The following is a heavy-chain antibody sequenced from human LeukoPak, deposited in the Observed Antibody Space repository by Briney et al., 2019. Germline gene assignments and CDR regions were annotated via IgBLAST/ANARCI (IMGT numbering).Heavy chain of an antibody. V-gene: IGHV1-2*02. CDR2: INPNSGGT. J-gene: IGHJ6*03. D-gene: IGHD6-19*01. CDR3: ARGSSGWSVFYYYYMDV. Sequence: ASVKVSCKASGYTFTGYYMHWVRQAPGQGLEWMGWINPNSGGTNYAQKFQGRVTMTRDTSISTAYTELSRLRSDDTAVYYCARGSSGWSVFYYYYMDVWGKGTTVTVSS. CDR1: GYTFTGYY.